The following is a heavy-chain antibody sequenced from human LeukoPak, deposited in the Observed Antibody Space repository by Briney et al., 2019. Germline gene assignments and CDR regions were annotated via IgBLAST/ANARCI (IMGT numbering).Heavy chain of an antibody. Sequence: SETLSLTCAVYGGSFSGYYWSWIRQPPGKGLEWIGEINHSGSTNYNPSLKSRVTISVDTSKNQFSLKLSSVTAADTAVYYCARGLKVIAAAGLIFDYWGQGTLVTVSS. CDR3: ARGLKVIAAAGLIFDY. J-gene: IGHJ4*02. V-gene: IGHV4-34*01. CDR1: GGSFSGYY. CDR2: INHSGST. D-gene: IGHD6-13*01.